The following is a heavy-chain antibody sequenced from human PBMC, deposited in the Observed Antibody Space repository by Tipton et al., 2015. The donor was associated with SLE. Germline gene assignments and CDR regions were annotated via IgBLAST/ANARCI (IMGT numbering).Heavy chain of an antibody. D-gene: IGHD5-12*01. CDR3: ARRHYSGPFDS. Sequence: TLSLTCTVSDGSIRSTNYYWGWIRQPPGKGLEWIGSIFYTGSTYYNPSLKSRVSVSIDTSKHQFSLKLNSVTAADTAVYYCARRHYSGPFDSWGQGTLVTVSS. CDR2: IFYTGST. CDR1: DGSIRSTNYY. J-gene: IGHJ4*02. V-gene: IGHV4-39*07.